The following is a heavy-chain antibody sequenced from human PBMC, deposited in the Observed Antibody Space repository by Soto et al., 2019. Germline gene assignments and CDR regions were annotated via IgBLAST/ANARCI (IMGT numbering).Heavy chain of an antibody. Sequence: EVQLLESGGGLVQPGGSLRLSCAASGFSFSSYAMVWVRQAPGKGLEWVSVISARGGSLYFADSVKGRFTISRDNSKNVLSLEMNSLRAEDTATVFCAKGSIEDSAAVDNWVQGTLVVVSA. CDR1: GFSFSSYA. D-gene: IGHD1-26*01. CDR3: AKGSIEDSAAVDN. CDR2: ISARGGSL. V-gene: IGHV3-23*01. J-gene: IGHJ4*02.